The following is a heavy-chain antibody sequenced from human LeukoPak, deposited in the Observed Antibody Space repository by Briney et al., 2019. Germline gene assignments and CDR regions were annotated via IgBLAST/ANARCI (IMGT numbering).Heavy chain of an antibody. Sequence: PGGSLRLSCAASGCTFSNYEFNWVRQAPGKGLEWVSYIGRGYGITYCADSVKGRFTVSRDYAKNSLYLQMNSLRAEDTGLYYCARETVHYWGQGILVTVSS. CDR3: ARETVHY. V-gene: IGHV3-48*03. J-gene: IGHJ4*02. D-gene: IGHD4-17*01. CDR1: GCTFSNYE. CDR2: IGRGYGIT.